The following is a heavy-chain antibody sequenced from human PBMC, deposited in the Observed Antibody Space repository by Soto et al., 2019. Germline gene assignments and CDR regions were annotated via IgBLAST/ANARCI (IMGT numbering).Heavy chain of an antibody. D-gene: IGHD3-22*01. CDR3: ARQGYDSSGYYTSDAFDI. V-gene: IGHV5-51*01. J-gene: IGHJ3*02. CDR1: GYSFTIYW. CDR2: IYPGDSDT. Sequence: GESLKISCKGSGYSFTIYWIGWVRQMPGKGLEWMGIIYPGDSDTRYSPSFQGQATISADKSISTAYLQWSSLKASDTAMYYCARQGYDSSGYYTSDAFDIWGQGTMVTVSS.